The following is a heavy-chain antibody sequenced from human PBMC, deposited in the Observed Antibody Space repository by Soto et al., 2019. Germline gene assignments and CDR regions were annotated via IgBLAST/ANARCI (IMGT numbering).Heavy chain of an antibody. J-gene: IGHJ5*02. CDR1: GFTFSSYA. D-gene: IGHD3-3*01. CDR2: ISGSGGST. Sequence: EVPLLESGGGLVQPGGSLRLSCAASGFTFSSYAMTWVRQAPGKGLGWVSAISGSGGSTYYADSVKGRFTISRDNSKNTLYLQMNSLRAEDTAVYYCAKDQYLDDFWSGLRFDPWGQGILVTVSS. V-gene: IGHV3-23*01. CDR3: AKDQYLDDFWSGLRFDP.